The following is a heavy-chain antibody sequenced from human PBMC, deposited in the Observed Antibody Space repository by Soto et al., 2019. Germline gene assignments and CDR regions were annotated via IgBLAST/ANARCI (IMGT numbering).Heavy chain of an antibody. CDR1: GFSFNTYG. CDR3: AKPTVDTAMVWYPQRLYYFDY. D-gene: IGHD5-18*01. J-gene: IGHJ4*02. CDR2: ISYDGSNQ. V-gene: IGHV3-30*18. Sequence: PGGSLRLSCAASGFSFNTYGMYWVRQAPGKGLEWVAAISYDGSNQYHADSVKGRFTISRDNSKSTLYLQMNSLRAEDTAVYYCAKPTVDTAMVWYPQRLYYFDYWGQGTLVTVSS.